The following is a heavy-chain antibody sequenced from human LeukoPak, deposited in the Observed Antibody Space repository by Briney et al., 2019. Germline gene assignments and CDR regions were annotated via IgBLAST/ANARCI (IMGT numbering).Heavy chain of an antibody. Sequence: KTSETLSLTCTVSGGSISSSSYYWGWIRQPPGKGLEWIGSIYYSGSTYYNPSLKSRVTISVDTSKNQFSLKLSSVTAADTAVYYCARGYCSSTSCYAGHWFDPWGQGTLVTVSS. J-gene: IGHJ5*02. CDR2: IYYSGST. CDR1: GGSISSSSYY. D-gene: IGHD2-2*01. V-gene: IGHV4-39*07. CDR3: ARGYCSSTSCYAGHWFDP.